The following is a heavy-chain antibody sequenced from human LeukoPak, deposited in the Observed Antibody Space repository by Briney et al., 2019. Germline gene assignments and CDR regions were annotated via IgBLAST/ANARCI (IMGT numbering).Heavy chain of an antibody. D-gene: IGHD6-19*01. V-gene: IGHV3-23*01. CDR1: GFTFSSYA. J-gene: IGHJ4*02. CDR3: AKAGSGWYYSFDS. Sequence: GGSLRLSCAASGFTFSSYAMSWVRQAPGKGLEWVSGISGSGGSTYYADSVKGRSTISRDNSKKTLYLQMSSLRAEDAAVYYCAKAGSGWYYSFDSWGQGTLVTVSS. CDR2: ISGSGGST.